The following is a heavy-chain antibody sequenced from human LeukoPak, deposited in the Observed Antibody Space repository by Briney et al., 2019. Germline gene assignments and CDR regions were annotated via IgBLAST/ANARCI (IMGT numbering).Heavy chain of an antibody. CDR2: ISAYNDNT. CDR1: GYTFTSYG. Sequence: ASVKVSCKASGYTFTSYGISWVRQAPGQGLEWMGWISAYNDNTNYAQKLQGRVTMTTDTSTSTAYMELRSLRSDDTAVYYCARRSPGYCSSTSCYGLDYWGQGTLVTVSS. V-gene: IGHV1-18*04. D-gene: IGHD2-2*01. CDR3: ARRSPGYCSSTSCYGLDY. J-gene: IGHJ4*02.